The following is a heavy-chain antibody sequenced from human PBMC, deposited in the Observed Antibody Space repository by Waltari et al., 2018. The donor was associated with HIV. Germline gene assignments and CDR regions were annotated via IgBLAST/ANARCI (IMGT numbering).Heavy chain of an antibody. CDR1: GGSISSSSYY. CDR3: ARDNHFIVVVPAAPKPYYFDY. CDR2: IYYSGST. Sequence: QLQLQESGPGLVKPSETLSLTCTVSGGSISSSSYYWGWIRQPPGKGLAWIGSIYYSGSTYYNPALKSRVTISVDTSKNQFSLKLSSVTAADTAVYYCARDNHFIVVVPAAPKPYYFDYWGQGTLVTVSS. V-gene: IGHV4-39*07. J-gene: IGHJ4*02. D-gene: IGHD2-2*01.